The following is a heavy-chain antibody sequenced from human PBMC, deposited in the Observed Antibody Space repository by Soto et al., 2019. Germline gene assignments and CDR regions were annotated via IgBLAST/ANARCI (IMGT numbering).Heavy chain of an antibody. V-gene: IGHV4-39*01. CDR3: ARGGYCISTSCYAYFDY. CDR1: GGSISSSSYY. D-gene: IGHD2-2*01. J-gene: IGHJ4*02. CDR2: IYYSGST. Sequence: QLQLQESGPGLVKPSETLSLTCTVSGGSISSSSYYWGWIRQPPGKGLEWIGSIYYSGSTYYNPSLKSRVTISVDTSKNQFSLKLSSVTAADTAVYYCARGGYCISTSCYAYFDYWGQGTLVTVSS.